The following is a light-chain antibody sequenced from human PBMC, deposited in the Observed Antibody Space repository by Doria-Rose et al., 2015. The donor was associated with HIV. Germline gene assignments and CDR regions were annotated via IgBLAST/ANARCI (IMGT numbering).Light chain of an antibody. J-gene: IGKJ1*01. Sequence: TQSPGTLSLSPGERATLSCRASQSVSANYLAWYQQRPGQSPRLLIYGASSRATGIPDRFSGSGSGTDLTLTISRLEPEDFAVYYCHQYASSRTFGQGTKVEIK. V-gene: IGKV3-20*01. CDR3: HQYASSRT. CDR2: GAS. CDR1: QSVSANY.